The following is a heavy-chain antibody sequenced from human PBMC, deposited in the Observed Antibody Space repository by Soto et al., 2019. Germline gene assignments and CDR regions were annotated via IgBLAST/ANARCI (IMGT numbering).Heavy chain of an antibody. J-gene: IGHJ3*02. Sequence: GGSLRLSCAASEFTFSNYAMSWVRQAPGKGLEWVSSISSSSSYIYYADSLKGRFTISRDNAKNSVYLQMNSLRAEDTAVYYCAKRWPGQPDAFDIWGQGTMVTVSS. CDR2: ISSSSSYI. V-gene: IGHV3-21*01. CDR1: EFTFSNYA. CDR3: AKRWPGQPDAFDI.